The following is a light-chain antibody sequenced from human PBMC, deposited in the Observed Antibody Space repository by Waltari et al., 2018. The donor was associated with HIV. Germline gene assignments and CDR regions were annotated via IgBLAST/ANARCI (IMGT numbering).Light chain of an antibody. V-gene: IGKV3-20*01. CDR1: HNISRAN. J-gene: IGKJ1*01. CDR3: QQYGSVPE. Sequence: MVLTQSPGTLSLSPGARATLSCRASHNISRANLAWYQQKLGQAPRLLIFGGSNRAPGIPDRFTGAGSGTDFTLTINKLDPEDFALYYCQQYGSVPEFGRGTRV. CDR2: GGS.